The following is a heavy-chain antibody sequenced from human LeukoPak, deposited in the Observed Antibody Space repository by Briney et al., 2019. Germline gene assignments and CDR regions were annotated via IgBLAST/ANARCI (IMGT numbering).Heavy chain of an antibody. J-gene: IGHJ5*02. CDR3: ARGRRILRVVVAAASWFDP. Sequence: PSETLSPTCAVYGGSFSGYYWSWNRQPPGKGLDWIAEINHSGSTNYNPSLKSRVTISVDTSKNQFSLKLSSVTAADTAVYYCARGRRILRVVVAAASWFDPWGQGTLVTVSS. V-gene: IGHV4-34*01. CDR2: INHSGST. D-gene: IGHD2-15*01. CDR1: GGSFSGYY.